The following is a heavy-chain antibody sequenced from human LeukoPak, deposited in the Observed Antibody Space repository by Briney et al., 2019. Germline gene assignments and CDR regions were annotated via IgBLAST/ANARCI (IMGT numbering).Heavy chain of an antibody. CDR2: INHSGST. Sequence: SETLSLTCAAYGGSFSGYYWSWIRQPPGKGLEWIGEINHSGSTNYNPSLKSRVTISVDTSKNQFSLKLSSVTAADTAVYYCARVRGYGGWFDPWGQGTLVTVSS. CDR1: GGSFSGYY. J-gene: IGHJ5*02. D-gene: IGHD2-15*01. CDR3: ARVRGYGGWFDP. V-gene: IGHV4-34*01.